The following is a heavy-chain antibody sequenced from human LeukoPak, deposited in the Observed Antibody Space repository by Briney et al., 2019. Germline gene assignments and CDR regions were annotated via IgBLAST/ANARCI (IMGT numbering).Heavy chain of an antibody. J-gene: IGHJ4*02. CDR2: IKKDGSEK. CDR1: GFTFSSYW. D-gene: IGHD2-2*01. CDR3: ARERGLSSSSDY. Sequence: GGSLRLSCADSGFTFSSYWMTWLRQAPGKGLEWLANIKKDGSEKYYLESAKGRFTISRDNAKNSLYLQMHSLRAEDTAVYYCARERGLSSSSDYWGQGTLVTVSS. V-gene: IGHV3-7*01.